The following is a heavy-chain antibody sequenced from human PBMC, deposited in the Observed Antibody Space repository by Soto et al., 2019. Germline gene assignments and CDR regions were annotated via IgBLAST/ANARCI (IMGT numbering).Heavy chain of an antibody. D-gene: IGHD1-26*01. CDR3: ARDGGGALVGATKAFDI. CDR1: GGSISSHY. Sequence: SETLSLTCTVSGGSISSHYWSWIRQPPGKGLEWIGYIYYSGSTNYNPSLKSRVTISVDTSKNQFSLKLSSVTAADTAGYYCARDGGGALVGATKAFDIWGQGTMVTVSS. CDR2: IYYSGST. V-gene: IGHV4-59*11. J-gene: IGHJ3*02.